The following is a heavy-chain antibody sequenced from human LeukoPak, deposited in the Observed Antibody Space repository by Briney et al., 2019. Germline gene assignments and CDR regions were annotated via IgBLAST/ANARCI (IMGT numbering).Heavy chain of an antibody. CDR3: ARSGFVAARRGRDYYYYYYMDV. CDR1: GGSISSHY. D-gene: IGHD6-6*01. Sequence: PSETLSLTCTVSGGSISSHYWSWIRQPPGKGLEWIGYIYYSGSTNYNPSLKSRVTISVDTSKNQFSLKLSSVTAADTAVYYCARSGFVAARRGRDYYYYYYMDVWGKGTTVTVSS. J-gene: IGHJ6*03. CDR2: IYYSGST. V-gene: IGHV4-59*11.